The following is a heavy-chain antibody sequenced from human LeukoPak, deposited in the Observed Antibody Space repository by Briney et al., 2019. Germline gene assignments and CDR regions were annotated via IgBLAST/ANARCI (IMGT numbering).Heavy chain of an antibody. CDR1: GFTFSSYG. CDR3: AKSGYGVAGYEAFDI. D-gene: IGHD4-17*01. CDR2: ISYDGSNK. V-gene: IGHV3-30*18. J-gene: IGHJ3*02. Sequence: PGGSLRLSCAASGFTFSSYGMHWVRQAPGKGVEWVAVISYDGSNKYYADSVKGRFTISRDNSKNTLYLQMNSLRAEDTAVYYCAKSGYGVAGYEAFDIWGQGTMVTVSS.